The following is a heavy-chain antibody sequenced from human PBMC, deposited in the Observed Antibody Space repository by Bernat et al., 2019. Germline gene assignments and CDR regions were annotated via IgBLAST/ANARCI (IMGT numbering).Heavy chain of an antibody. CDR2: IWYDGSNK. V-gene: IGHV3-33*01. Sequence: QVQLVESGGGVVQPGRSLRLSCAASGFTFSSYGMHWVRQAPGKGLEWVAVIWYDGSNKYYADSVKGRFTISRDNSKNTLYLQMNSLRAEDTAVYYCARARYCSGGSCYSTPVDYWGQGTLVIVSS. D-gene: IGHD2-15*01. CDR1: GFTFSSYG. CDR3: ARARYCSGGSCYSTPVDY. J-gene: IGHJ4*02.